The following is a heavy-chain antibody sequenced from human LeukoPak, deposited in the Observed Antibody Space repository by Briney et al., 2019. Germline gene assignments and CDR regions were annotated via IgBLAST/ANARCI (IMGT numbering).Heavy chain of an antibody. CDR2: IGTSGPGT. CDR3: AREEVTTPRVFLDV. D-gene: IGHD4-17*01. CDR1: GFSFSGYA. Sequence: PGGTLRLYCAASGFSFSGYAMHRVRQAPGMELEWVSGIGTSGPGTFHADSVKGRFTISRDNSKNTLYLQMNSLRGEDSAVYYCAREEVTTPRVFLDVWGRGTTVTVSS. V-gene: IGHV3-23*01. J-gene: IGHJ6*02.